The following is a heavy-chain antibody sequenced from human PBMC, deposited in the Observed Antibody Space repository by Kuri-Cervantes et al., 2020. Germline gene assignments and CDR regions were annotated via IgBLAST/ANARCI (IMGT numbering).Heavy chain of an antibody. CDR1: GGSISSYY. V-gene: IGHV4-59*12. Sequence: GSLRLSCTVSGGSISSYYWSWIRQPPGKGLEWIGYIYYSGSTYYNPPLKSRVTISVDTSKNQFSLKLSSVTAADTAVYYCAKLGYDILTGYFWFDPWGQGTLVTVSS. J-gene: IGHJ5*02. D-gene: IGHD3-9*01. CDR3: AKLGYDILTGYFWFDP. CDR2: IYYSGST.